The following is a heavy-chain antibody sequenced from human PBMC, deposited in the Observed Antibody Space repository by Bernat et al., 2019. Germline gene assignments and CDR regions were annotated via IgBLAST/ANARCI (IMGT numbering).Heavy chain of an antibody. J-gene: IGHJ5*02. CDR2: IWYDGSNK. Sequence: QVQLVESGGGVVQPGRSLRLSCAASGFTFNSYGIHWVRQAPGKGLEWVAVIWYDGSNKHYADSVKGQFTISRDNSQNTLYLQMNSLRTEDTAVYYCARDSMRKGDCCGGWFDPWGQGTLVTVSS. D-gene: IGHD2-21*02. CDR3: ARDSMRKGDCCGGWFDP. CDR1: GFTFNSYG. V-gene: IGHV3-33*01.